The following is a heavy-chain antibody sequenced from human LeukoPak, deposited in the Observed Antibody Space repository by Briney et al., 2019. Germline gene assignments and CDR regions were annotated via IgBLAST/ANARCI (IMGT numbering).Heavy chain of an antibody. V-gene: IGHV1-2*02. CDR1: GYSFTNYA. J-gene: IGHJ5*02. CDR2: INPNSGGT. Sequence: GASVKVSFKASGYSFTNYAMNWVRQAPGQGLEWMGWINPNSGGTNYAQKFQGRVTMTRDTSISTAYMELSRLRSDDTAVYYCARDRPGVRGALFNWFDPWGQGTLVTVSS. D-gene: IGHD3-10*01. CDR3: ARDRPGVRGALFNWFDP.